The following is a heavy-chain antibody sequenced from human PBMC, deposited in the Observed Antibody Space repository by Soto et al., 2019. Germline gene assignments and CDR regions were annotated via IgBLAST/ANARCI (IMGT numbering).Heavy chain of an antibody. Sequence: EVQLVESGGGLIQPGGSLRLSCAASGFTVSSNYMSWVRQAPGKGLEWVSVIYSVGSTYHADSVKGRFTISRDNSRNTLYLQMNSLRADDTAVYYCARGYDYGDYFDYWGQGTLVTVSS. CDR2: IYSVGST. V-gene: IGHV3-53*01. J-gene: IGHJ4*02. CDR3: ARGYDYGDYFDY. D-gene: IGHD4-17*01. CDR1: GFTVSSNY.